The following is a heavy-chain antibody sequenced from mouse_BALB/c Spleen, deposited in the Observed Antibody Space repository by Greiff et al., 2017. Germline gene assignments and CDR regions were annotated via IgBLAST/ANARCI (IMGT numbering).Heavy chain of an antibody. CDR2: IYPGDGDT. D-gene: IGHD2-4*01. J-gene: IGHJ4*01. Sequence: QVQLKESGAELARPGASVKLSCKASGYTFTSYWMQWVKQRPGQGLEWIGAIYPGDGDTRYTQKFKGKATLTADKSSSTAYMQLSSLASEDSAVYYCSSIYYDYDASRGYAMDYWGQGTSVTVSS. V-gene: IGHV1-87*01. CDR3: SSIYYDYDASRGYAMDY. CDR1: GYTFTSYW.